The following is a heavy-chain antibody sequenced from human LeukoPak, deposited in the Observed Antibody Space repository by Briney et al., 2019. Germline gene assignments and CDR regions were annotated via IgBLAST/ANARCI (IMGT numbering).Heavy chain of an antibody. CDR1: GFTFDDYG. Sequence: GGSLRLSCAASGFTFDDYGMSWVRQAPGKGLEWVSGINWNGGSTGYADFVKGRFTISRENAKNSLYLQMNSLRAEDTALYYCPRVSGLGSYYDSSGYPDYWGQGTLVTVSS. V-gene: IGHV3-20*04. J-gene: IGHJ4*02. CDR3: PRVSGLGSYYDSSGYPDY. CDR2: INWNGGST. D-gene: IGHD3-22*01.